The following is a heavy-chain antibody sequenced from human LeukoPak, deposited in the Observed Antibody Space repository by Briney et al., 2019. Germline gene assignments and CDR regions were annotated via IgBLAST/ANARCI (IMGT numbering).Heavy chain of an antibody. Sequence: ASVKVSCKASGYTFTSYYMHWVRQAPGQGLEWMGWINPNSGGTNYAQKFQGRVTMTRDTSISTAYMELSRLRSDDTAVYYCARNDGVPALSFDYWGQGTLVTVSS. V-gene: IGHV1-2*02. D-gene: IGHD2-2*01. CDR2: INPNSGGT. CDR1: GYTFTSYY. CDR3: ARNDGVPALSFDY. J-gene: IGHJ4*02.